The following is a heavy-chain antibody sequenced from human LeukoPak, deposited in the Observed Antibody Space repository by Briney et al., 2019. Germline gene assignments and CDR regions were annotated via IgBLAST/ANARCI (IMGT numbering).Heavy chain of an antibody. V-gene: IGHV1-46*01. Sequence: ASVKVSCKASGYTITSYYMHWVRQAPGQGLEWMGIINPSGGSTSYAQKFQGRVTMTRDTSTSTVYMELSNLRSEDTAVYYCARDITSITMIVVDQHGFDPWGQGTLVTVSS. CDR2: INPSGGST. D-gene: IGHD3-22*01. CDR1: GYTITSYY. J-gene: IGHJ5*02. CDR3: ARDITSITMIVVDQHGFDP.